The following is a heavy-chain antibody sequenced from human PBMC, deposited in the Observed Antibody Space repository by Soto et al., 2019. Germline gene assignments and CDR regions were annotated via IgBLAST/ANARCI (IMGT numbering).Heavy chain of an antibody. CDR1: GDSIRSYD. D-gene: IGHD5-12*01. V-gene: IGHV4-59*01. J-gene: IGHJ6*04. CDR3: ARAYGGFDNGLDV. Sequence: SETLSRTCTVSGDSIRSYDWTWIRQPPGKGLELIGYFYYSGSTRYNHSLKSRVTISVDMSKNQFSLKLSSVIAAAPAVYYCARAYGGFDNGLDVWGKGNAVTVCS. CDR2: FYYSGST.